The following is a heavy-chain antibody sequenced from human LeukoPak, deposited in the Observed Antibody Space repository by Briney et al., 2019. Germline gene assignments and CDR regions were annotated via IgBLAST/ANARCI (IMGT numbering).Heavy chain of an antibody. Sequence: GESLKISCKGSGYSFTSYWIGWVRQMPGKVLEWMGIIYPGDSDTRYSPSFPGHVTISADKSISTAYLQWSSLKASDTAMYYCARWMADPGIAVAGTGGGFDYWGQGTLVTVSS. V-gene: IGHV5-51*01. CDR3: ARWMADPGIAVAGTGGGFDY. CDR2: IYPGDSDT. D-gene: IGHD6-19*01. J-gene: IGHJ4*02. CDR1: GYSFTSYW.